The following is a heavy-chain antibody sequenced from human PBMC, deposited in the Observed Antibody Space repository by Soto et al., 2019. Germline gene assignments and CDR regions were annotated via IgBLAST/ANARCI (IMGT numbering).Heavy chain of an antibody. CDR3: AKDIALVRGVIIDMDV. J-gene: IGHJ6*02. V-gene: IGHV3-30*18. D-gene: IGHD3-10*01. Sequence: GSLRLSCAASGFIFSNYGLHWVRQAPGKGLEWVAVISYDGSNEYYSASVKGRFTISRDNSKNTLYLQMNSLRGDDTAVYYCAKDIALVRGVIIDMDVWGQGTTVTVSS. CDR2: ISYDGSNE. CDR1: GFIFSNYG.